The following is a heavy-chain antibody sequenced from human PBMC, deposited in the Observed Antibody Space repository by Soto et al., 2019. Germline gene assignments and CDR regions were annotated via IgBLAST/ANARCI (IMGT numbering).Heavy chain of an antibody. CDR1: GFIFSTYG. J-gene: IGHJ4*02. D-gene: IGHD2-2*01. CDR2: ISYDGNNN. Sequence: QVQLVESGGGVVQPGRSLRLSCAASGFIFSTYGMFWVRQAPGRGLEWVALISYDGNNNYYANSVKGRFTISRDNSKNTLYLQMNSLRAEDTAVYYCGRCSGISCHLGADFWGQGTLVIVSS. V-gene: IGHV3-30*03. CDR3: GRCSGISCHLGADF.